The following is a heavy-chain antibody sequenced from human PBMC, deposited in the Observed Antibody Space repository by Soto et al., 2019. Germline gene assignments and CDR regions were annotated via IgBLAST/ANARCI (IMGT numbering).Heavy chain of an antibody. V-gene: IGHV4-4*02. D-gene: IGHD6-13*01. CDR1: GGAISSSNW. J-gene: IGHJ5*02. CDR3: ARGPIAAAGNWFDP. CDR2: IYHSGST. Sequence: TLRRTCAVSGGAISSSNWGSWVRQPPGKALEWSGEIYHSGSTNYNTPLKSRVAIGVDKSKNQFSLKLSSVTAADTAVYYCARGPIAAAGNWFDPGGQVNLRTVPS.